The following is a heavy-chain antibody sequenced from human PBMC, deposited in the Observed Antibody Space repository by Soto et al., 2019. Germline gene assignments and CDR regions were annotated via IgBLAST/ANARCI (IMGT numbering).Heavy chain of an antibody. CDR3: ARGEYCSSTSCYIGWFDP. V-gene: IGHV1-69*01. CDR2: IIPIFGTA. D-gene: IGHD2-2*02. J-gene: IGHJ5*02. CDR1: GGTFSSYA. Sequence: QVQLVQSGAEVKKPGSSVKVSCKASGGTFSSYAISWVRQAPGQGLEWMGGIIPIFGTANYAQKFQGRVTSTADESTSTAYMELSSLRSEDTAVYYCARGEYCSSTSCYIGWFDPWGQGTLVTVAS.